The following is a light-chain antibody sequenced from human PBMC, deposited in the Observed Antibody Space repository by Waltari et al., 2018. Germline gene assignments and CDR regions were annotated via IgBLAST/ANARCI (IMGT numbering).Light chain of an antibody. Sequence: QSALTQPASVSGSPGQSTTIPCTGTSSDFGRYNLVPWYQQHPGKAPKLMIYEVSKRPSGVSNRFSGSKSGNTASLTISGLQAEDEADYYCCSYAGSSTWVFGGGTKLTVL. V-gene: IGLV2-23*02. CDR2: EVS. CDR1: SSDFGRYNL. CDR3: CSYAGSSTWV. J-gene: IGLJ3*02.